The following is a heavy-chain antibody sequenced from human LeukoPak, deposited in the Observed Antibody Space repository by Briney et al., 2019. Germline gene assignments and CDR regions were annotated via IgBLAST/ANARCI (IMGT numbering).Heavy chain of an antibody. V-gene: IGHV3-23*01. J-gene: IGHJ4*02. CDR1: GFTFSSYA. CDR2: ISGSGGGT. CDR3: AKALGVRGVFDY. D-gene: IGHD3-10*01. Sequence: PGGSLRLSCTASGFTFSSYAMSWVRQAPGKGLEWVSAISGSGGGTYYADSVKGRFTISRDNSKNTLYLQMNSLRAEDTAVYYCAKALGVRGVFDYWGQGTLVTVSS.